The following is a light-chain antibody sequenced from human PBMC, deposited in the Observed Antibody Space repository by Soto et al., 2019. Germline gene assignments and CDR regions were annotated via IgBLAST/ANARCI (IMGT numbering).Light chain of an antibody. CDR3: SSYTSSSSLYV. J-gene: IGLJ1*01. V-gene: IGLV2-14*01. CDR1: SSDIGAYNY. Sequence: SVLTQPASVSGSPGQSITISCTGTSSDIGAYNYVSWYQQHPGKAPKLVIYEVSDRPSGVSARFSGSKSGNTASLTISGLQAEDDADYYCSSYTSSSSLYVFGTGTKVTVL. CDR2: EVS.